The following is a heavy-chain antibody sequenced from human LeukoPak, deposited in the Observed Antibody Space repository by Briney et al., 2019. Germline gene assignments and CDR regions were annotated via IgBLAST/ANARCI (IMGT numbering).Heavy chain of an antibody. J-gene: IGHJ4*02. CDR2: ISGSGGST. CDR1: VFTFSSYA. Sequence: GGSLRLSCAASVFTFSSYAMSWVRQAPGKGLEWVSGISGSGGSTYYADSVKGRFTISRDNSRNTLYLQMNSLRAEDTAVYYCAKEQTTVTTRFDYWGQGTLVTVSS. V-gene: IGHV3-23*01. D-gene: IGHD4-17*01. CDR3: AKEQTTVTTRFDY.